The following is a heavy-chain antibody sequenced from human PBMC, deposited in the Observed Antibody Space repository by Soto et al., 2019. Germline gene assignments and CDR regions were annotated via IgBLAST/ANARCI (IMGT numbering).Heavy chain of an antibody. D-gene: IGHD2-8*01. J-gene: IGHJ3*01. CDR2: IYNSGST. Sequence: QVQLQESGPGLVKPSETLSLTCTVSGGSISSGGYYWSWIRQHPGKGLEWIGYIYNSGSTYYNASLKSRVTISADTSRNQFSLQMNSVTAADTAVYYCARDSEWWGQGTMVTVSS. V-gene: IGHV4-31*03. CDR3: ARDSEW. CDR1: GGSISSGGYY.